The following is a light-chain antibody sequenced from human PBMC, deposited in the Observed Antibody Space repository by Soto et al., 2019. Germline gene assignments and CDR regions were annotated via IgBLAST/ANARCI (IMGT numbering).Light chain of an antibody. CDR2: DVN. Sequence: QSALTQPASVYGSPGQSITISCTGTSSYVGGYNFVSWYQQHPGKAPKLMIYDVNNRPSGVSNRFSGSKSGNTASLTISGLQAEDEADYYCSSYTSSSTYVFGTGTKVPVL. J-gene: IGLJ1*01. V-gene: IGLV2-14*03. CDR1: SSYVGGYNF. CDR3: SSYTSSSTYV.